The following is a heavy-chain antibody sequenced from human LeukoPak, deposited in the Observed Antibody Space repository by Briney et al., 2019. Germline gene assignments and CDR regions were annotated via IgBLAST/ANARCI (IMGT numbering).Heavy chain of an antibody. V-gene: IGHV3-23*01. CDR2: ISGSGGST. CDR1: GFTFSSYA. Sequence: GGSLRLSCAASGFTFSSYAMSWVRQAPGKGLEWVSAISGSGGSTYYADSVMGRFTISRDNSKNTLYLQMNSLRAEDTAVYYCAKVYRGPYYYDSSGYAPFDYWGQGTLVTVSS. J-gene: IGHJ4*02. CDR3: AKVYRGPYYYDSSGYAPFDY. D-gene: IGHD3-22*01.